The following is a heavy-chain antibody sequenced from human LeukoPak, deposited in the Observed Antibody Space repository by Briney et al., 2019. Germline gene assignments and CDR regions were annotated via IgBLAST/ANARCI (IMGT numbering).Heavy chain of an antibody. CDR2: ISTYNGNT. CDR3: ARRTYYYDSSGYRTYYYYMDV. V-gene: IGHV1-18*01. CDR1: GYTFTSYG. D-gene: IGHD3-22*01. J-gene: IGHJ6*03. Sequence: ASVKVSCKASGYTFTSYGISWVRQAPGQGLEWMGWISTYNGNTNYAQKLQGRVIMTSDTSMSTAYMELRSLRSDDTAVYYCARRTYYYDSSGYRTYYYYMDVWGKGTTVTISS.